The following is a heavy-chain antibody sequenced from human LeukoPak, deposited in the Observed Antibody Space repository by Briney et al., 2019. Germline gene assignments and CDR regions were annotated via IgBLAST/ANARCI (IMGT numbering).Heavy chain of an antibody. CDR3: AKAYNWNYNYYFDY. J-gene: IGHJ4*02. CDR1: GFTFDDYT. V-gene: IGHV3-43*01. D-gene: IGHD1-7*01. CDR2: ISWDGGST. Sequence: DPGGSLRLSCAASGFTFDDYTMHWVRHAPGKGLEWVSLISWDGGSTYYADSVKGRFTISRDNSKNSLYLQMNSLRTEDTALYYCAKAYNWNYNYYFDYWGQGTLVTVSS.